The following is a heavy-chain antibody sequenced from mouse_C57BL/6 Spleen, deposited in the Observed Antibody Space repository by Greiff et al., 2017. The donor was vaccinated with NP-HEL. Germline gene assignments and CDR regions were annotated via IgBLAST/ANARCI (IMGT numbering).Heavy chain of an antibody. Sequence: QVQLKQPGAELVKPGASVKLSCKASGYTFTSYWMHWVKQRPGQGLEWIGMIHPNSGSTNYNEKFKSKATLTVDKSSSTAYMQLSSLTSEDSAVYYCARRDSNYVAYWGQGTLVTVSA. CDR1: GYTFTSYW. CDR3: ARRDSNYVAY. CDR2: IHPNSGST. V-gene: IGHV1-64*01. J-gene: IGHJ3*01. D-gene: IGHD2-5*01.